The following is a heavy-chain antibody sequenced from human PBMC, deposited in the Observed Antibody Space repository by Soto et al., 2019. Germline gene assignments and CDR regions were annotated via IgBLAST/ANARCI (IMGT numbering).Heavy chain of an antibody. V-gene: IGHV1-24*01. CDR2: FDPEDGET. CDR1: GYTLTELS. D-gene: IGHD6-19*01. CDR3: ATDPVRGWYRGAFDI. Sequence: ASVKVSCKVSGYTLTELSMHWVRQAPGKGLEWMGGFDPEDGETIYAQKFQGRVTMTEDASTDTAYMEPSSLRSEDTAVYYCATDPVRGWYRGAFDIWGQGTMVTVSS. J-gene: IGHJ3*02.